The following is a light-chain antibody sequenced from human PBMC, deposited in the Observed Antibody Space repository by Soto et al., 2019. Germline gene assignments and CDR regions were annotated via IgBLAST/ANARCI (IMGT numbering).Light chain of an antibody. Sequence: DIRMTQSPSTLSASVGDRVTITCRASQSINNWLAWYQQKPGKAPKLLIYRASSLENGVPSRFSGRGSGTEFIFTITSLQPGDFATYYCQQYSSDSTFGQGTKVEIK. CDR3: QQYSSDST. J-gene: IGKJ1*01. V-gene: IGKV1-5*03. CDR2: RAS. CDR1: QSINNW.